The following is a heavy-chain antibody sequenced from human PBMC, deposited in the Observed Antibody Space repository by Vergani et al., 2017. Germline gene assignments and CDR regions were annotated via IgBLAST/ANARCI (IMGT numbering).Heavy chain of an antibody. D-gene: IGHD2-2*01. CDR3: AKGQVYCSSPSCYGFDY. CDR2: ISYDGSNK. J-gene: IGHJ4*02. V-gene: IGHV3-30*18. CDR1: GFTFSSYG. Sequence: QVQLVESGGGVVQPGRSLRLSCAASGFTFSSYGMHWVRQAPGKGLEWVAVISYDGSNKYYADSVKGRFTISRDNSKNTLYLQMNSLRAEDTAVYYCAKGQVYCSSPSCYGFDYGGREPLVTVS.